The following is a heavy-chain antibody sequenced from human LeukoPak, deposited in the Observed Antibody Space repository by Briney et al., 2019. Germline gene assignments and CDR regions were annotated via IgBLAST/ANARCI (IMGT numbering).Heavy chain of an antibody. CDR1: GGSVSSGSYY. Sequence: SETLSLTCTVSGGSVSSGSYYWSWIRQPPGKGLEWIGYIYYSGSTSYNPSLKSRVTISVDTSKNQFSLKLSSVTAADTAVYYCARVVTTYYYDSSGDYFDYWGQGTLVTVSS. J-gene: IGHJ4*02. CDR2: IYYSGST. CDR3: ARVVTTYYYDSSGDYFDY. D-gene: IGHD3-22*01. V-gene: IGHV4-61*01.